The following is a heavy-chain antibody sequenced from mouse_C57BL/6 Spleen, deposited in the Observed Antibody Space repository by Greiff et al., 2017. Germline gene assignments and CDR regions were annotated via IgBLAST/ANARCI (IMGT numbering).Heavy chain of an antibody. CDR2: INPSNGGT. J-gene: IGHJ4*01. CDR1: GYTFTSYW. V-gene: IGHV1-53*01. D-gene: IGHD2-2*01. CDR3: ARHWFSDYAMDY. Sequence: VQLQQSGTELVKPGASVKLSCKASGYTFTSYWMHWVKQRPGQGLEWIGNINPSNGGTNYNEKFKSKATLTVDKSSSTAYMQLSSLTSEDSAVYYCARHWFSDYAMDYWGQGTSVTVSS.